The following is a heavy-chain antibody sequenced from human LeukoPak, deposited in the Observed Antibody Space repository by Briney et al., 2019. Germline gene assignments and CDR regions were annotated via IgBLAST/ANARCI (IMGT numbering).Heavy chain of an antibody. Sequence: PGGSLRLSCAASGFTVGSNYMSWVRQAPGKGLEWVSLIYSGGSTFYADSVKGRFTISRANSKNTLYLQMNSLRAEDTAVYYCARVAAAGTEYFDYWGQGTLVTVSS. V-gene: IGHV3-53*01. CDR3: ARVAAAGTEYFDY. D-gene: IGHD6-13*01. CDR2: IYSGGST. CDR1: GFTVGSNY. J-gene: IGHJ4*02.